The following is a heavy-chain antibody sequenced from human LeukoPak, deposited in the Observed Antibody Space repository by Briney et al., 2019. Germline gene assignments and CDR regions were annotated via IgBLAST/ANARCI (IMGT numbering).Heavy chain of an antibody. D-gene: IGHD4-17*01. J-gene: IGHJ4*02. V-gene: IGHV4-38-2*02. CDR2: IYHSGST. Sequence: SETLSLTCAVSVFSISSGYYWDWIRQPPGKGLEWIGNIYHSGSTYYNPSLKSRVTISVDTSKNQFSLKLTSVTAADTAVYYCAREGATVTGDYWGQGTLVTVSS. CDR1: VFSISSGYY. CDR3: AREGATVTGDY.